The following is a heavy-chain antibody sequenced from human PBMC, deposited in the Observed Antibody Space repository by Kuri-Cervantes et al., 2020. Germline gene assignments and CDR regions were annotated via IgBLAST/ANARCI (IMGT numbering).Heavy chain of an antibody. D-gene: IGHD5-24*01. J-gene: IGHJ4*02. V-gene: IGHV4-34*01. Sequence: GSLRLSCAVYGGSFSGYYWSWIRQPPGKGLEWIGEINHSGSTNYNPSLWSRLTISLDTSKNQFSLTLNSVTAADTAVYYCASLDNYNFGHWGQGTLVTVSS. CDR2: INHSGST. CDR1: GGSFSGYY. CDR3: ASLDNYNFGH.